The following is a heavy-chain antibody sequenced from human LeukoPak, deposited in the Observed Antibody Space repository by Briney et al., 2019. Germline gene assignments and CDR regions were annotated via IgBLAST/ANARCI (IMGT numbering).Heavy chain of an antibody. CDR3: ASHYDILTGYYNVDAFDI. CDR1: GGTFSSYA. J-gene: IGHJ3*02. D-gene: IGHD3-9*01. V-gene: IGHV1-69*05. Sequence: SVKVSCKVSGGTFSSYAISWVRQAPGQGLEWMGRIIPIFGTANYAQKFQGRVTITTDESTSTAYMELSSLRSEDTAVYYCASHYDILTGYYNVDAFDIWGQGTMVTVSS. CDR2: IIPIFGTA.